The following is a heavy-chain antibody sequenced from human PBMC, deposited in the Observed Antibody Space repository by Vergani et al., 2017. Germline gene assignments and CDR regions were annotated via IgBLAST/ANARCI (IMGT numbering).Heavy chain of an antibody. J-gene: IGHJ6*02. CDR1: GFTFSSYA. D-gene: IGHD2-2*01. CDR2: ISGSGGNT. CDR3: AKVVYCISASCYEGRGYYYGMGV. Sequence: EVQLLESGGGLVQPGGSLRLSCAASGFTFSSYAMSWVRQVPGKGLEWVSGISGSGGNTYYANSVKGRLTISRDNSKNTLYLQMNSLRADDTAVDYCAKVVYCISASCYEGRGYYYGMGVWGQGTTVTFSS. V-gene: IGHV3-23*01.